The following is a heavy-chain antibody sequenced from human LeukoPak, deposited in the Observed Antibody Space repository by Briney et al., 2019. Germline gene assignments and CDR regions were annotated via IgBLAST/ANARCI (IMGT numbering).Heavy chain of an antibody. CDR3: ARKMGSGSFYSPDAFDI. CDR1: GXRFNAYW. Sequence: HGESLKISFKGSGXRFNAYWIAWVRQMPGKDLEWMWMIYPDDSDTRYSPSFQGRVTISADKSFSTAYLQWSSLKASDTAMYYCARKMGSGSFYSPDAFDIWGQGTMVTVSS. CDR2: IYPDDSDT. D-gene: IGHD3-10*01. V-gene: IGHV5-51*01. J-gene: IGHJ3*02.